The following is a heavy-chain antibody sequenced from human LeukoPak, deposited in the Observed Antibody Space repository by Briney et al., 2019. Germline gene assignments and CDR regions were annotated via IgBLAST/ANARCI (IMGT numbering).Heavy chain of an antibody. V-gene: IGHV3-20*04. CDR2: INWNGGST. J-gene: IGHJ6*03. CDR3: AKEKFGMVRGAYYMDV. CDR1: GFTFDDYG. D-gene: IGHD3-10*01. Sequence: RTGESLRLSCAASGFTFDDYGMSWVRQAPGKGLEWVSGINWNGGSTGYADSVKGRFTISRDNAKNSLYLQMNSLRAEDTALYYCAKEKFGMVRGAYYMDVWGKGTTVTISS.